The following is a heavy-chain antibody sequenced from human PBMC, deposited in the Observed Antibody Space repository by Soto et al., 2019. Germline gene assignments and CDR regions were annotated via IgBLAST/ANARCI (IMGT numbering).Heavy chain of an antibody. CDR2: IYYSGST. CDR3: ARHGGSGVDY. V-gene: IGHV4-39*01. D-gene: IGHD6-19*01. J-gene: IGHJ4*02. Sequence: QLQLQESDPGLVKPSETLSLTCTVSGGSISSSSYYWGWIRQPPGKGLEWIGTIYYSGSTYYNPSLKSRVTISVDTSKNQFSLKLRSVTAADTAVYYCARHGGSGVDYWGQGTLVTVSS. CDR1: GGSISSSSYY.